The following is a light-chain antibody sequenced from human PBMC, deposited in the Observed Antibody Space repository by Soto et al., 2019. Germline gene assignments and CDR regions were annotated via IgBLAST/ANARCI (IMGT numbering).Light chain of an antibody. CDR1: SSDVGGYNY. V-gene: IGLV2-14*01. CDR2: EVS. J-gene: IGLJ3*02. Sequence: QSALTQPASVSGSPGQSITISCTGTSSDVGGYNYVSWYQQHPGKAPKLMIYEVSNRPSGVSNRFSGSKSDNTASLTISGLQAEDEADYYCKSYTRSSIWVFGGGTKLTVL. CDR3: KSYTRSSIWV.